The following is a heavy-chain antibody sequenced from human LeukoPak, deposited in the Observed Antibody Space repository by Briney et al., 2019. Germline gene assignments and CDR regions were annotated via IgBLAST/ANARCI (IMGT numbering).Heavy chain of an antibody. CDR2: IYYSGST. D-gene: IGHD3-22*01. J-gene: IGHJ4*02. CDR3: AATYYYDSSGYYPHY. Sequence: LRLSCAASGFTFSSYAMSWIRQHPGKGLEWIGYIYYSGSTYYNPSLKSRVTISVDTSKNQFSLKLSSVTAADTAVYYCAATYYYDSSGYYPHYWGQGTLVTVSS. CDR1: GFTFSSYA. V-gene: IGHV4-31*02.